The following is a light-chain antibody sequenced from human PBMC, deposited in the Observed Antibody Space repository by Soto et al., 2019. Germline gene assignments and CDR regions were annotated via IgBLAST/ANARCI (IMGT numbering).Light chain of an antibody. CDR3: QQRCGWAWT. J-gene: IGKJ1*01. CDR2: EAS. CDR1: QSVRDV. V-gene: IGKV3-11*01. Sequence: EIVLTQSPATLSLSPGEGAALSCRASQSVRDVLAWYQQKPGQVPRLLIYEASRRATGIPARFSGSGAGTDFSLVISSREREDFAVYYGQQRCGWAWTFGQGTKVEI.